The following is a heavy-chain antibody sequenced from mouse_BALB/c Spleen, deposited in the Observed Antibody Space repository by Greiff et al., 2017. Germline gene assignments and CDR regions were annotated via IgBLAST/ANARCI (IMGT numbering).Heavy chain of an antibody. CDR1: GFSLTSYG. CDR3: ARDWGYGNPFAY. Sequence: QVQLQQSGPGLVAPSQSLSITCTASGFSLTSYGVHWVRQPPGKGLEWLGVIWAGGSTNYNSALMSRLSISKDNSKSQVFLKMNSLQTDDTAMYYCARDWGYGNPFAYWGQGTLVTVSA. J-gene: IGHJ3*01. V-gene: IGHV2-9*02. D-gene: IGHD2-1*01. CDR2: IWAGGST.